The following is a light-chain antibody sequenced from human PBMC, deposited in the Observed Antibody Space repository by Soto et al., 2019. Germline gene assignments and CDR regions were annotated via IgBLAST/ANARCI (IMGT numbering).Light chain of an antibody. Sequence: DIVMTQSPDSLAVSLGERATINCKSSQSVLYTPTNRNYLAWYQQKPGQSPRLLIYWASTRQSGVPDRFSGSGSGTDFTLTISRLEPEDFAVYYCQQYGTSPRTFGQGTKVEIK. V-gene: IGKV4-1*01. J-gene: IGKJ1*01. CDR3: QQYGTSPRT. CDR2: WAS. CDR1: QSVLYTPTNRNY.